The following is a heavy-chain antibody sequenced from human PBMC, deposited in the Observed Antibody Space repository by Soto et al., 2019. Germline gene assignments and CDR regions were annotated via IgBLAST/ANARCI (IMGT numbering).Heavy chain of an antibody. CDR3: ARDIVLVPFFFGYYGMDV. V-gene: IGHV4-30-4*01. D-gene: IGHD2-2*01. J-gene: IGHJ6*02. CDR2: IYYSGST. CDR1: GDSISSGDYY. Sequence: QVQLQESGPGLVKPSQTLSLTCTVSGDSISSGDYYWSWIRQPPGKGLEWIGYIYYSGSTYYKPSLKSRFTKSVDTSKNQFSLTLSSVTAADTAVYYCARDIVLVPFFFGYYGMDVWGQGTTVTVSS.